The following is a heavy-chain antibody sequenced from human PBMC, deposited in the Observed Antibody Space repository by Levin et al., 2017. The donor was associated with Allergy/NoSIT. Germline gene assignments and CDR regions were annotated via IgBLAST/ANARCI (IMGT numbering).Heavy chain of an antibody. V-gene: IGHV3-30*04. CDR2: ISYDGSNK. J-gene: IGHJ6*02. Sequence: GESLKISCAASGFTFSSYAMHWVRQAPGKGLEWVAVISYDGSNKYYADSVKGRFTISRDNSKNTLYLQMNSLRAEDTAVYYCARDPIVLMVYAPDYYYYGMDGWGQGTTVTVSS. CDR1: GFTFSSYA. CDR3: ARDPIVLMVYAPDYYYYGMDG. D-gene: IGHD2-8*01.